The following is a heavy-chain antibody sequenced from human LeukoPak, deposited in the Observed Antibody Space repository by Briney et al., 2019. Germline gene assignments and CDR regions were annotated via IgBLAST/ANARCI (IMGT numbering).Heavy chain of an antibody. CDR2: ISSSSSYI. CDR3: ARGTISSSWYTWGL. V-gene: IGHV3-21*01. D-gene: IGHD6-13*01. CDR1: GFTFSSYS. J-gene: IGHJ4*02. Sequence: PGGSLRLSCAASGFTFSSYSMNWVRQAPGKGLEWVSSISSSSSYIYYADSVKGRFTISRDNAKNSLYLQMNSLRAEDTAVYYCARGTISSSWYTWGLWGQGTLVTVSS.